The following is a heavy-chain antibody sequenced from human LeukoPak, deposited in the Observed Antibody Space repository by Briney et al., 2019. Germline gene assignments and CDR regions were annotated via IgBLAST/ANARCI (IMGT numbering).Heavy chain of an antibody. CDR3: AAGGVRYFDWLSSTRNFDY. Sequence: GGSLRLSCAASGFTFSSYAMSWVRQAPGKGLEWVSAISGSGGSTYYADSVKGRFTISRDNSKNTLYLQMNSLRAEDTAVYYCAAGGVRYFDWLSSTRNFDYWGQGTLVTVSS. J-gene: IGHJ4*02. CDR1: GFTFSSYA. V-gene: IGHV3-23*01. D-gene: IGHD3-9*01. CDR2: ISGSGGST.